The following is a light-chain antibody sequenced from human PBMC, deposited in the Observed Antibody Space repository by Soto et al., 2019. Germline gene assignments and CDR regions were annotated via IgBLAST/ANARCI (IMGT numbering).Light chain of an antibody. CDR2: WAS. Sequence: DIVMTQSPDSLAVSLGERATINCKSSQSVLYSSNNKNYLTWYQQKPGQPPKLLIYWASTRESGVPDRFSGRGSETEFTLTISSLQAEDVAVYYCQQYYSTPWTFGQGTKVEIK. CDR3: QQYYSTPWT. J-gene: IGKJ1*01. CDR1: QSVLYSSNNKNY. V-gene: IGKV4-1*01.